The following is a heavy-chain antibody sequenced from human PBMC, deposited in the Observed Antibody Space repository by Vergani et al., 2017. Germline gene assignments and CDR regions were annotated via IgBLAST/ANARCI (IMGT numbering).Heavy chain of an antibody. Sequence: QVQLQQWGAGLLKPSETLSLTCAVYGGSFSGYYWSWIRQPPGKGLEWIGEINHSGSTNYNPSLKSRVTISVDTSKNQFSLKLSSVTAADTAVYYCARDRPIWQWLVENAFDIWGQGTMVTVSS. V-gene: IGHV4-34*01. J-gene: IGHJ3*02. CDR1: GGSFSGYY. D-gene: IGHD6-19*01. CDR3: ARDRPIWQWLVENAFDI. CDR2: INHSGST.